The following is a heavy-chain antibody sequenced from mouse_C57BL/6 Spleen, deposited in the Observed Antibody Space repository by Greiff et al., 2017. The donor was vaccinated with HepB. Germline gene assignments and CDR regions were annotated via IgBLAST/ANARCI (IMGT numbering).Heavy chain of an antibody. CDR1: GFTFSDYY. D-gene: IGHD2-3*01. CDR2: INYDGSST. V-gene: IGHV5-16*01. CDR3: ARGGDGYYTPFAY. J-gene: IGHJ3*01. Sequence: EVKLVESEGGLVQPGSSMKLSCTASGFTFSDYYMAWVRQVPEKGLEWVANINYDGSSTYYLDSLKSRFIISRDNAKNILYLQMSSLKSEDTATYYCARGGDGYYTPFAYWGQGTLVTVSA.